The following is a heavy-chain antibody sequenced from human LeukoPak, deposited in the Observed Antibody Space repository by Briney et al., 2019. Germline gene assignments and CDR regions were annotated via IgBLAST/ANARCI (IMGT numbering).Heavy chain of an antibody. J-gene: IGHJ4*02. CDR1: GFTFSSYN. V-gene: IGHV3-48*04. Sequence: PGGSLRLSCAASGFTFSSYNMNWVRQAPGKGLEWVSYISGRGNTIKYADPVKGRFTISRDNGKNSLYLHMSSLRAEDTAVYYCARDPPALEDFDYWGQGTQVTVSS. CDR2: ISGRGNTI. CDR3: ARDPPALEDFDY.